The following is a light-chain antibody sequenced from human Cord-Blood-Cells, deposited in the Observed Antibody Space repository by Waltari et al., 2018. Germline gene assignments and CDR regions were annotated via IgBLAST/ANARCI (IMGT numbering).Light chain of an antibody. CDR1: QSISSY. CDR2: AAS. Sequence: DIQMTQSPSSLSASVGDRVTITCRASQSISSYLNWYQQKPGKAPKLLIYAASSLPSGVPSRFSGSGSGTDVTLTISSLQPEDFATYYCQQSYSTLPLTFGGGTKVEIK. CDR3: QQSYSTLPLT. J-gene: IGKJ4*01. V-gene: IGKV1-39*01.